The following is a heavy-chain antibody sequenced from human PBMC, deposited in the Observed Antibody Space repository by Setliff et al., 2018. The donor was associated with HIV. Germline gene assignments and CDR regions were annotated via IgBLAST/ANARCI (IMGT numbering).Heavy chain of an antibody. V-gene: IGHV1-46*01. J-gene: IGHJ3*02. Sequence: ASVKVSCKASGYTLTSYYIHWVRQAPGQGLERMGVINPSTGGTSFAQKFQGRVTMTTGTPTSTVSMQLSSLTSEDTAVYYCARDQGEAAARWDAFDIWGQGTLVTVSS. CDR3: ARDQGEAAARWDAFDI. D-gene: IGHD6-13*01. CDR1: GYTLTSYY. CDR2: INPSTGGT.